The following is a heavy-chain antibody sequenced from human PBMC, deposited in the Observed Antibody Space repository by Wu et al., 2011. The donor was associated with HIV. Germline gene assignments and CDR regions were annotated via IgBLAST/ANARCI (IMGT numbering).Heavy chain of an antibody. D-gene: IGHD1-14*01. CDR3: VRGDRHRTLDS. CDR1: GYTFTRYY. V-gene: IGHV1-46*01. CDR2: INPSGGST. J-gene: IGHJ4*02. Sequence: QVQLVQSGAEVKKPGASVKVSCKASGYTFTRYYMYWVRQAPGQGLEWMGIINPSGGSTSYAQKFQGRVTMTRDTSTSTVYMELSSLTSEDTALYYCVRGDRHRTLDSWGREPWSASPQ.